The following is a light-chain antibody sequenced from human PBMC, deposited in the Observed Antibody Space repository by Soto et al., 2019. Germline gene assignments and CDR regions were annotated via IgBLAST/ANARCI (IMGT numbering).Light chain of an antibody. CDR3: QQYGSSRVT. J-gene: IGKJ3*01. Sequence: EIVFSQSPCTLSLSPAETATLSRRASQSVSSSYLAWYQQKPGQAPRLLIYGASSRATGIPDRFSGSGSGTDFTLTISRLEPEDFAVYYCQQYGSSRVTFGPGTKVDIK. V-gene: IGKV3-20*01. CDR1: QSVSSSY. CDR2: GAS.